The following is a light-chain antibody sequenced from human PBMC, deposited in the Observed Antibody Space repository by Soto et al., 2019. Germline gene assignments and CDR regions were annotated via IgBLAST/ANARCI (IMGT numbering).Light chain of an antibody. V-gene: IGLV1-40*01. CDR2: DNR. J-gene: IGLJ1*01. CDR3: QSYDSSLSGYV. Sequence: QSVLTQPPSVSGAPGQRVTISCTGSRSNIGARYDVHWYQQLPGTAPKLLIYDNRNRPSGVPDRFSGSKSGTSASLAITGLQAEDEADYYCQSYDSSLSGYVFGPGTKLTVL. CDR1: RSNIGARYD.